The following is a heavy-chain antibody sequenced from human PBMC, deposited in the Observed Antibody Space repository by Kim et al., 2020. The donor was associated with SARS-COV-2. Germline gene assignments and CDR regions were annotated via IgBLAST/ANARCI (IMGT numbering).Heavy chain of an antibody. V-gene: IGHV3-23*01. D-gene: IGHD6-19*01. Sequence: GGSLRLSCVASGFTFSTYGMSWVRQAPGKGPEWVSVISGSGKSTYYLDSVKGRFTVSRDNSKNTVYLDMNGLTADDMAVYFCAKRRTSGWLREDFDFWGQGTLVAVSS. CDR2: ISGSGKST. CDR3: AKRRTSGWLREDFDF. CDR1: GFTFSTYG. J-gene: IGHJ4*02.